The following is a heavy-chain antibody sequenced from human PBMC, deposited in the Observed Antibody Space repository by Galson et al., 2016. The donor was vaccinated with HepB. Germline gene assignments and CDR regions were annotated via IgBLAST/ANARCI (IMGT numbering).Heavy chain of an antibody. CDR1: GDSISIRGYY. CDR3: AGRTLQPSVDY. Sequence: SETLSLTCTVSGDSISIRGYYWAWIRQPPGKGLEWIGSIYYSGNTYNNPSLKTRVSMSVDTSKNHFSLELSSVTAADTAVYYCAGRTLQPSVDYWGQGTPVSVSS. J-gene: IGHJ4*02. D-gene: IGHD5/OR15-5a*01. CDR2: IYYSGNT. V-gene: IGHV4-39*02.